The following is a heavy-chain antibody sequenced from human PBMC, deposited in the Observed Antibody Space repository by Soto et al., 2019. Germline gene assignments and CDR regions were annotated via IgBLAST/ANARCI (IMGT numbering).Heavy chain of an antibody. CDR2: IYSSGST. Sequence: PWGSMRLSCAASGFTVNSNYMSGVRQAPGKGLEWVSVIYSSGSTYYADSVKGRFTISRDNSKNTLYLQMNSLTAEDTAVYYCARDFGDGMDVWGQGTTVTVSS. CDR3: ARDFGDGMDV. V-gene: IGHV3-53*01. D-gene: IGHD3-10*01. J-gene: IGHJ6*02. CDR1: GFTVNSNY.